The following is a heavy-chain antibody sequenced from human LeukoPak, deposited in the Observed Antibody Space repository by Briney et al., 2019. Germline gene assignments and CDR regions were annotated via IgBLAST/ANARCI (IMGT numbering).Heavy chain of an antibody. CDR3: ARDSDGSSWYLFDY. CDR2: IKQDGSEK. Sequence: GGSLRLSCAASGFTFSSYWMSWVRQAPGKGLEWVANIKQDGSEKYYVDSVKGRFTISRDNAKNSLYLQMNSLRAEDTAVYYCARDSDGSSWYLFDYWGQGTLVTVSS. J-gene: IGHJ4*02. V-gene: IGHV3-7*01. CDR1: GFTFSSYW. D-gene: IGHD6-13*01.